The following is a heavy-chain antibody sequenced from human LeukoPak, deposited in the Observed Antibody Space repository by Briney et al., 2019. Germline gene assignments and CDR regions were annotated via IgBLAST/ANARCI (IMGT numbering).Heavy chain of an antibody. CDR2: ISYDGSNK. V-gene: IGHV3-30*18. J-gene: IGHJ6*02. D-gene: IGHD1-26*01. CDR1: GFTFSSYA. Sequence: PGGSLRLSCAASGFTFSSYAMSWVRQAPGKGLEWVAVISYDGSNKDYADSVKGRFTISRDDSKNTLYLQMNSLRVEDTAVYYCAKEGDYYGMDVWGQGTTVTVSS. CDR3: AKEGDYYGMDV.